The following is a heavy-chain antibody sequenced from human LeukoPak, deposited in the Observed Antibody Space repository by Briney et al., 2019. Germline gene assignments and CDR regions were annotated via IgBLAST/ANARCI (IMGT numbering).Heavy chain of an antibody. CDR1: GFTFSSYA. CDR2: ISGSGGST. J-gene: IGHJ5*02. Sequence: GGSLRLSCAASGFTFSSYAMSWVRQAPGKGLEWVSAISGSGGSTYYADSVKGRFTISRDNSKNTLYLQMNSLRAEDTAVYYCARHLVTYSSGSGGFDPWGQGTLVTVSS. CDR3: ARHLVTYSSGSGGFDP. V-gene: IGHV3-23*01. D-gene: IGHD6-19*01.